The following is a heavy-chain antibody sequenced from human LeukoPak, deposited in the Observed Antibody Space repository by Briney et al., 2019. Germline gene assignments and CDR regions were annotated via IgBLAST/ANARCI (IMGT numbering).Heavy chain of an antibody. V-gene: IGHV1-46*01. CDR2: ISPSGDST. Sequence: ASVKVSCKASGYTFSNHYLHWVRQAPGQGLEWMGVISPSGDSTTYAQKFQGRVTMTRDTSTNIVYMELSSLRSEDTAVYYCASEIAMTGYFDYWGQGTLVTISS. CDR1: GYTFSNHY. CDR3: ASEIAMTGYFDY. D-gene: IGHD6-19*01. J-gene: IGHJ4*02.